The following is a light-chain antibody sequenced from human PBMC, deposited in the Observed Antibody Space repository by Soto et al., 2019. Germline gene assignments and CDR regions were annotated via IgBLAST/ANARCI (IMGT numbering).Light chain of an antibody. J-gene: IGLJ3*02. CDR3: QTWGTGIVV. Sequence: QPVLTQSPSASASLGASVKLTCTLSSGHSNYAIAWHQQQPEKGPRYLMRLNSDGSHNKGDGIPDRFSGSSSGAERYLIISSLQSEDEADYYCQTWGTGIVVFGGGTKLTVL. V-gene: IGLV4-69*01. CDR1: SGHSNYA. CDR2: LNSDGSH.